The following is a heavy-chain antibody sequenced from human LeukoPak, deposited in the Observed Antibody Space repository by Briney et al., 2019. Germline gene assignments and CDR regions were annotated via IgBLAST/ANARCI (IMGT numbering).Heavy chain of an antibody. D-gene: IGHD5-24*01. V-gene: IGHV3-21*01. J-gene: IGHJ4*02. CDR2: ISSSSSYI. Sequence: GGSLRLSCAASGLTFSSYSMNWVRQAPGKGLEWVSSISSSSSYIYYADSVKGRFTISRDNAKNSLYLQMNSLRAEDTAVYYCARDPDVEMATIDFDYWGQGTLVTVSS. CDR3: ARDPDVEMATIDFDY. CDR1: GLTFSSYS.